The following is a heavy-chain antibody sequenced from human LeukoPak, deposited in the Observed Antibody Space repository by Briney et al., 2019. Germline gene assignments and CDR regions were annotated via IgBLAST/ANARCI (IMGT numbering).Heavy chain of an antibody. Sequence: GGSLRLSCAASGFTFSSNAMSWVRQAPGKGLEWVSAISGSGGGTYYADSVKGRFTISRDNSKNTLYLQMNSLRAEDTAAYYSAKARGYGSGSPSIYYFDYWGQGTLVTVSS. D-gene: IGHD3-10*01. CDR2: ISGSGGGT. V-gene: IGHV3-23*01. CDR1: GFTFSSNA. J-gene: IGHJ4*02. CDR3: AKARGYGSGSPSIYYFDY.